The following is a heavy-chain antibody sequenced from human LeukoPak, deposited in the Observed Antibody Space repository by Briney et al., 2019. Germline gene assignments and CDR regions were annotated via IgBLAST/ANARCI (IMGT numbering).Heavy chain of an antibody. D-gene: IGHD2-21*01. J-gene: IGHJ3*02. CDR2: ISSVGTM. Sequence: GGSLRLSCAASGFTLSSHAMSWVRQAPGKGLEWIAYISSVGTMYYADSVKARFTISRDNGDNSLSLQMNSLRAGDTAVYYCARSRVIVDAFDIWGQGTMVTVSS. CDR3: ARSRVIVDAFDI. V-gene: IGHV3-48*03. CDR1: GFTLSSHA.